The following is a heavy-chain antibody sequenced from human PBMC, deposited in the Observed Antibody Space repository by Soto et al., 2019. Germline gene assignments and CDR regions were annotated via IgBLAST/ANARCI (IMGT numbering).Heavy chain of an antibody. J-gene: IGHJ6*02. CDR3: ARGALTTLAYYYGMDV. D-gene: IGHD4-4*01. CDR2: IIPIFGTT. Sequence: VASVKVSCKASGGTFSSYTMSWVRQAPGQGLEWMGGIIPIFGTTTYAHRFQGRVTITADESTSTVYMELSSLRGEDTAVYYCARGALTTLAYYYGMDVWGQVNTVTASS. V-gene: IGHV1-69*13. CDR1: GGTFSSYT.